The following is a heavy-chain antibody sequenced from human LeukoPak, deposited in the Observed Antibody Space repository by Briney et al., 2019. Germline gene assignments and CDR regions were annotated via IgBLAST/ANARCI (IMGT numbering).Heavy chain of an antibody. V-gene: IGHV1-18*01. J-gene: IGHJ4*02. CDR2: ISAYNGNT. CDR3: ARANALYCSSTSCLFDY. CDR1: GYTFTSYG. Sequence: ASVKVSCKASGYTFTSYGISWVRQAPGQGLEWMGWISAYNGNTNYAQKLQGRVTMTTDTSTSTAYMELRGLRSDDTAIYYCARANALYCSSTSCLFDYWGQGTLVTVSS. D-gene: IGHD2-2*01.